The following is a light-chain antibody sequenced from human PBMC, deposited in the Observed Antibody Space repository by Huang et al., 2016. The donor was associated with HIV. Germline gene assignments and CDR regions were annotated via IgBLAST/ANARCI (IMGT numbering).Light chain of an antibody. J-gene: IGKJ1*01. CDR3: QQYDDSPSWT. Sequence: EIVLTQSPGTLSLSPGERATLSCRASQSVSSRYLAWYQQQLGQAPRLLIYGASSMATGIPDRFSGSGSGTDFTLTISRLEPEDFAVYYCQQYDDSPSWTFGQGTKVEIK. V-gene: IGKV3-20*01. CDR1: QSVSSRY. CDR2: GAS.